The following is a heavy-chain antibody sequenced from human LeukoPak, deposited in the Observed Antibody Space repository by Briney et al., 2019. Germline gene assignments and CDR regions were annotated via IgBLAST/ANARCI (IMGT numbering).Heavy chain of an antibody. D-gene: IGHD3-10*01. Sequence: PSETLSLTCAVSGGSISSYYWSWIRQPPGKGLEWVGYIYYSGSTNYNPSLKSRVTISVDTSKNQFSLKLSSVTAADTAVYYCARDQRRYYGSGSSSFDPWGQGTLVTVSS. CDR1: GGSISSYY. CDR3: ARDQRRYYGSGSSSFDP. J-gene: IGHJ5*02. V-gene: IGHV4-59*01. CDR2: IYYSGST.